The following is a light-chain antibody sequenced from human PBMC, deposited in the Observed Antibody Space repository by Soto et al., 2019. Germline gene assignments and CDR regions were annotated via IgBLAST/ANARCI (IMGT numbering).Light chain of an antibody. CDR2: GAS. Sequence: ESVSTQSPGTLSLSPGERATLSCRASQSVSSSYLAWYQQKPGQAPRLLIYGASSRATGIPDRFSGSGSGTDFTLTISRLEPEDFAVYYCQQYGSSPTPFGEGTRLEIK. V-gene: IGKV3-20*01. CDR1: QSVSSSY. J-gene: IGKJ5*01. CDR3: QQYGSSPTP.